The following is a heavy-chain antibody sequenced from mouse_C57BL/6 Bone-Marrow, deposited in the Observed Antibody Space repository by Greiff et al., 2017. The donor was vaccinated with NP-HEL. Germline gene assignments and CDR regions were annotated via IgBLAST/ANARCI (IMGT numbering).Heavy chain of an antibody. CDR3: ASLHYYGSLYFDC. V-gene: IGHV1-47*01. Sequence: QVQLKESGAELVKPGASVKMSCKASGYTFTTYPIEWMKQNHGKSLEWIGNFHPYNDDTKYNEKFKGKATLTVEKSSSTVYLELSRLTSDGSAVYYCASLHYYGSLYFDCWGQGTTLTVSS. J-gene: IGHJ2*01. D-gene: IGHD1-1*01. CDR1: GYTFTTYP. CDR2: FHPYNDDT.